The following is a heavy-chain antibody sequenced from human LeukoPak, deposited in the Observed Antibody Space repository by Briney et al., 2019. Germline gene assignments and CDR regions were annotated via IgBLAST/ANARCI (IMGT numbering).Heavy chain of an antibody. CDR1: GGSFSGYY. Sequence: SETLSLNCAVYGGSFSGYYWSWIRQTPGKGLEWIGEINYSGRTNYNPSLKSRVTISVDTSKNQFSLKLSSVPAADTAVYYCASGPNRALIWGQGTLVTVSS. CDR2: INYSGRT. V-gene: IGHV4-34*01. J-gene: IGHJ1*01. CDR3: ASGPNRALI. D-gene: IGHD3-10*01.